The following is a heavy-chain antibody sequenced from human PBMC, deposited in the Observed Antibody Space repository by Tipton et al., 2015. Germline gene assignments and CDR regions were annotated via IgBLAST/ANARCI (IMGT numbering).Heavy chain of an antibody. CDR1: HFAFSNYG. V-gene: IGHV3-33*01. J-gene: IGHJ6*02. D-gene: IGHD1-26*01. CDR3: ARGIMPEWEPFGGMDV. Sequence: SLRLSCEASHFAFSNYGMHWVRQAPGKGLEWVALVYYDGGEKHHADSVKGRFTISRDNSKNTLYLQMNSLRAEDTAVYYCARGIMPEWEPFGGMDVWGQGTTVTVSS. CDR2: VYYDGGEK.